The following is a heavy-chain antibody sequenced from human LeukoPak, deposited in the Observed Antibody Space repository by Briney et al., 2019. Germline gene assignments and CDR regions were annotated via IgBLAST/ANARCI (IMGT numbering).Heavy chain of an antibody. D-gene: IGHD3-10*01. CDR1: GYTFTSYG. J-gene: IGHJ5*02. Sequence: GASVKVSCKASGYTFTSYGISWVRQAPGQGFEWMGWISAYNGNTNYAQKLQGRVTMTTDTSTSTAYMELRSLRSDDTAVYYCARDSLVYYYGSGSYEPWGQGTLVTVSS. V-gene: IGHV1-18*01. CDR2: ISAYNGNT. CDR3: ARDSLVYYYGSGSYEP.